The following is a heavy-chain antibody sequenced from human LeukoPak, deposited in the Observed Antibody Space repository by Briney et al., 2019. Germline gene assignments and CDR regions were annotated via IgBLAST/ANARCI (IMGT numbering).Heavy chain of an antibody. CDR1: GFTFSSYG. CDR3: EKAEWFDP. V-gene: IGHV3-30*02. CDR2: ILYDVSNK. Sequence: GGSLRLSCAASGFTFSSYGMHWVRQAPGKGMEWVANILYDVSNKDYAESVKGRFTISRDNSKNTLYLQMNSLRVEDTAVYYGEKAEWFDPWGQGTRVTVSS. J-gene: IGHJ5*02.